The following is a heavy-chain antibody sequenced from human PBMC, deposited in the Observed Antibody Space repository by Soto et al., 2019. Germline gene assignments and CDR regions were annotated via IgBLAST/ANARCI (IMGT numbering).Heavy chain of an antibody. CDR2: ISADDGYT. CDR3: ARDVFY. V-gene: IGHV1-18*01. Sequence: QVQLVQSGAEMKKPGASVKVSCKASGYTFSSHGINWVRQAPGQRLEWVGWISADDGYTNYAQNLQDRVIMTTDTSSITAYMELTSLSSDDTDAYYCARDVFYWGQGTLVTVSS. J-gene: IGHJ4*02. CDR1: GYTFSSHG.